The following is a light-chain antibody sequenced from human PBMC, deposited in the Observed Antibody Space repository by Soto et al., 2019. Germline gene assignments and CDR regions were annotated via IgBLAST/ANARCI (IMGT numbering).Light chain of an antibody. J-gene: IGKJ5*01. Sequence: EIVITRCPATLTVTPGELATLSRRARQSVSSIYLAWYQQKPGQAPRLLIYGASSRATGIPDRFSGSGSGTDFTLTISRLEPEDFAVYYCQQRSSWPVTFGQGTRLEIK. CDR2: GAS. CDR1: QSVSSIY. CDR3: QQRSSWPVT. V-gene: IGKV3D-20*02.